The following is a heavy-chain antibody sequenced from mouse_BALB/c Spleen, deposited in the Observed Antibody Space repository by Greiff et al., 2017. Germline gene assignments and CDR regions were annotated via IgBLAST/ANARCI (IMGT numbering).Heavy chain of an antibody. CDR1: GYTFTSYW. V-gene: IGHV1S41*01. D-gene: IGHD3-3*01. J-gene: IGHJ3*01. CDR2: IAPGSGST. Sequence: DLVKPGASVKLSCKASGYTFTSYWINWIKQRPGQGLEWIGRIAPGSGSTYYNEMFKGKATLTVDTSSSTAYIQLSSLSSEDSAVYFCATGRGFAYWGQGTLVTVSA. CDR3: ATGRGFAY.